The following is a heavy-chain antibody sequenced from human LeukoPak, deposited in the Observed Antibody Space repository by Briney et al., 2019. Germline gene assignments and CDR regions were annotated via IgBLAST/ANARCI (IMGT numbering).Heavy chain of an antibody. J-gene: IGHJ6*02. CDR2: INTNTGNP. D-gene: IGHD6-19*01. CDR3: ARDPAPYSSGWYYYYGMDV. Sequence: ASVKVSCKASGYTYTSYAMNWVRQAPGQGLEWMGWINTNTGNPTYAQGFTGRFVFSLDTSVSTAYLQISSLKAEDTAVYYCARDPAPYSSGWYYYYGMDVWGQGTTVTVSS. V-gene: IGHV7-4-1*02. CDR1: GYTYTSYA.